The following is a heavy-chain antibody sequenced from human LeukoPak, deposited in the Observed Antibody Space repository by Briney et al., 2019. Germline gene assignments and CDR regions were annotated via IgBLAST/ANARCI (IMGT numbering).Heavy chain of an antibody. CDR1: GFIFSNYN. D-gene: IGHD1-26*01. CDR2: ISGSSSKI. CDR3: ARGVGATDRRTY. J-gene: IGHJ4*02. V-gene: IGHV3-21*05. Sequence: SGGSLRLSCTASGFIFSNYNMNWVRQAPGKGLEWASFISGSSSKIYYADSVKGRFTISRDNAKNSLFLQMNSLEAEDTAVYYCARGVGATDRRTYWGQGTLVTVS.